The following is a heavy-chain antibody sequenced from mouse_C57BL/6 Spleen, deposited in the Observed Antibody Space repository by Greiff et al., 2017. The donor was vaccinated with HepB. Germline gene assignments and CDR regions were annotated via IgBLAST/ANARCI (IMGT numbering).Heavy chain of an antibody. J-gene: IGHJ1*03. Sequence: QVQLQQSGPELVKPGASVKISCKASGYAFSSSWMNWVKQRPGKGLEWIGRIYPGDGDTNYNGKFTGKATLTADKSSSTAYMQLSSLTSEDSAVYFCGRGGREYVDVWGKGTTVTVSS. CDR3: GRGGREYVDV. CDR1: GYAFSSSW. CDR2: IYPGDGDT. V-gene: IGHV1-82*01.